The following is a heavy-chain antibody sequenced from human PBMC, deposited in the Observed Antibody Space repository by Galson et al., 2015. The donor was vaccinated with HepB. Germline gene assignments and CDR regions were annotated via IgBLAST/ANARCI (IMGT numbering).Heavy chain of an antibody. Sequence: SLRLSCAASGFTFGDYYMSWVRQAPGKGLEWVSYISSSGSTIYYADSVKGRFTISRDNAKNSLYLQMNSLRAEDTAVYYCAREEDSYGYNYYDSSGYDYWGQGTLVTVSS. V-gene: IGHV3-11*01. CDR1: GFTFGDYY. CDR2: ISSSGSTI. D-gene: IGHD3-22*01. CDR3: AREEDSYGYNYYDSSGYDY. J-gene: IGHJ4*02.